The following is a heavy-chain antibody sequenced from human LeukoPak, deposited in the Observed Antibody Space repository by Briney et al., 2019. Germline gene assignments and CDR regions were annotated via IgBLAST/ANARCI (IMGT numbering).Heavy chain of an antibody. V-gene: IGHV3-30*02. D-gene: IGHD2-2*03. CDR3: TKHDVDIVVVPAAYFDY. J-gene: IGHJ4*02. Sequence: PGGSLRLSCAASGFTFSSYDIHWVRQAPGKGLEWVAFIRYDGSNKYYADSVKGRFTISRDNSKNTLYLQMNSLRVEDTAVYYCTKHDVDIVVVPAAYFDYWGQGTLVTVSS. CDR1: GFTFSSYD. CDR2: IRYDGSNK.